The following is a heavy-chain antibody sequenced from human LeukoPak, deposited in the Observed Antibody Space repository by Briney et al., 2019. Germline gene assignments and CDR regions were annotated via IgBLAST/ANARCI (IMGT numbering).Heavy chain of an antibody. J-gene: IGHJ6*02. D-gene: IGHD3-3*01. CDR1: GYSFTSDY. CDR2: IIPRGGST. V-gene: IGHV1-46*01. Sequence: ASVKVSCKASGYSFTSDYMHWVRQAPGQGLEWMGVIIPRGGSTNYAQKFQARVTMTRDTSTSTVYMELNSLTSEDTAVYFCARGREGGSWSGSYHYYYYYGMDVWGQGTTVTVSS. CDR3: ARGREGGSWSGSYHYYYYYGMDV.